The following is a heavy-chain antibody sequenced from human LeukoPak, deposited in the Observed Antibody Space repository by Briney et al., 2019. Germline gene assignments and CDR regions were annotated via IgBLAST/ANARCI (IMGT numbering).Heavy chain of an antibody. Sequence: SQTLSLTCALSGDSVSSNSATWHWITQSPSRGLEWLGRTYYRYNSYHDYVFSVKIRMTINPDTSKNQFSLRLSSVTAADPAVYYCARDGGEVGANTWFDPWGQRTLVTVSS. V-gene: IGHV6-1*01. CDR1: GDSVSSNSAT. J-gene: IGHJ5*02. CDR3: ARDGGEVGANTWFDP. CDR2: TYYRYNSYH. D-gene: IGHD1-26*01.